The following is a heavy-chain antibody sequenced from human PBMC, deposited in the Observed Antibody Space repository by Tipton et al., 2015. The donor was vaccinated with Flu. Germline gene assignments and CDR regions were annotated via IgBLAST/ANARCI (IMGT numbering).Heavy chain of an antibody. CDR3: ARDLSYYASGSYYPPGN. V-gene: IGHV3-11*01. D-gene: IGHD3-10*01. CDR1: GFTFSDYY. Sequence: SGFTFSDYYMSWIRQAPGKGLEWVSYISSSGDIMYHADSVKGRFTISRDNAKNSLYLQMNSLRAEDTGVYYCARDLSYYASGSYYPPGNWGQGTLVTVSS. J-gene: IGHJ4*02. CDR2: ISSSGDIM.